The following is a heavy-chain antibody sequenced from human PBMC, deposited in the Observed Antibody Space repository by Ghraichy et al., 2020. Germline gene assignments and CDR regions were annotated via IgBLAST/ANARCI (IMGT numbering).Heavy chain of an antibody. CDR2: IYYSGST. V-gene: IGHV4-39*07. CDR1: GGSISSSSYY. Sequence: SQTLSLTCTVSGGSISSSSYYWGWICQPPGKGLEWIGSIYYSGSTYYNPSLKSRVTISVDTSKNQFSLKLSSVTAADTAVYYCASAPAAGTVWEGYHWFDPWGQGTLVTVSS. J-gene: IGHJ5*02. D-gene: IGHD6-13*01. CDR3: ASAPAAGTVWEGYHWFDP.